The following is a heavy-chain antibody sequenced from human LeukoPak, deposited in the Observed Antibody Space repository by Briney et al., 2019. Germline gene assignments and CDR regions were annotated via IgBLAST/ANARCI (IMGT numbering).Heavy chain of an antibody. CDR2: IYNSGNT. CDR3: ARQIAAAAATDY. D-gene: IGHD6-13*01. J-gene: IGHJ4*02. V-gene: IGHV4-59*08. CDR1: GDSISSYY. Sequence: SETLSLTCTVSGDSISSYYWSWIRQPPGKGLEWIGYIYNSGNTNYNPSLKGRVTISADTSKNQFSLKRSPVTAADTAVYYCARQIAAAAATDYWGQGTLVTVSS.